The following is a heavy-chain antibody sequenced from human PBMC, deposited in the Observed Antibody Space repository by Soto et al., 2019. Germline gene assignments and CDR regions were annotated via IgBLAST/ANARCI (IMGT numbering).Heavy chain of an antibody. Sequence: GASVKVSCKASGYTFTSYAMHWVRQAPGQRLEWMGWINAGNGNTKYSQKFQGRVTITRDTSASTAYMELSSLRSEDTAVYYCAGDSIYYYDSSGYYYPFDYWGQGTLVTVSS. J-gene: IGHJ4*02. D-gene: IGHD3-22*01. V-gene: IGHV1-3*01. CDR2: INAGNGNT. CDR1: GYTFTSYA. CDR3: AGDSIYYYDSSGYYYPFDY.